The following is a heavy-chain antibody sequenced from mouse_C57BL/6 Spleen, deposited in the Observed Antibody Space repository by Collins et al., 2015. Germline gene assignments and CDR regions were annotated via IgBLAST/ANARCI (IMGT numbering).Heavy chain of an antibody. Sequence: QVQLQQPGAELVKPGASVKMSCKASGYTFTSYWITWVKQRPGQGLEWIGDIYPGSGSTNYNEKFKSKATLTVDTSSSTAYMQLSSLTSEDSAVYYCAKEGVYYYGSSDYWGPRHHSHSLL. D-gene: IGHD1-1*01. CDR3: AKEGVYYYGSSDY. CDR2: IYPGSGST. V-gene: IGHV1-55*01. J-gene: IGHJ2*01. CDR1: GYTFTSYW.